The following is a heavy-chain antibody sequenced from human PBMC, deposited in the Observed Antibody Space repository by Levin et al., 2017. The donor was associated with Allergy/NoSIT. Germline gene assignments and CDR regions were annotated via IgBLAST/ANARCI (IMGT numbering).Heavy chain of an antibody. V-gene: IGHV4-39*07. J-gene: IGHJ6*02. CDR1: GGSISTSSYY. CDR3: ARDEMVHEIQYYYGMDV. D-gene: IGHD2-8*01. Sequence: SETLSLTCTVSGGSISTSSYYWGWIRQPPGKGLEWIGNIYYSGSTYYSPPLRSRVAISVDTSKNQFSLKLSSVTAADTAVYYCARDEMVHEIQYYYGMDVWGQGTTVTVSS. CDR2: IYYSGST.